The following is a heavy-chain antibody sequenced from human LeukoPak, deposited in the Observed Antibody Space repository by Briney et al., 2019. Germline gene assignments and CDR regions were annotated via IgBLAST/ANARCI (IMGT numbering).Heavy chain of an antibody. V-gene: IGHV3-30*02. CDR3: AKGLGPLVRGVVPRTYYMDV. CDR2: IRYDGINK. Sequence: GGSLRLSCAASGFTFSTHGMHWVRQAPGKGLEWVAFIRYDGINKYYADSVKGRFTISRDSFKNTLYLQMNSLGVEDTAVYYCAKGLGPLVRGVVPRTYYMDVWGRGTTVTVSS. CDR1: GFTFSTHG. J-gene: IGHJ6*03. D-gene: IGHD3-10*01.